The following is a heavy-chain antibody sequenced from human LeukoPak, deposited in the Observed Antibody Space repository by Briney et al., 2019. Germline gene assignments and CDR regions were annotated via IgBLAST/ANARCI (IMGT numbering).Heavy chain of an antibody. J-gene: IGHJ3*02. D-gene: IGHD1-26*01. CDR2: ISGSGGGT. CDR3: AKLLRGLPDAFDI. V-gene: IGHV3-23*01. Sequence: GGSLRLSCAASGFTFSSYAMSWVRQAPGKGLEWVSAISGSGGGTYYADSVKGQFTISRDNSKNTLYLQMNSLRAEDTAVYYCAKLLRGLPDAFDIWGQGTMVTVSS. CDR1: GFTFSSYA.